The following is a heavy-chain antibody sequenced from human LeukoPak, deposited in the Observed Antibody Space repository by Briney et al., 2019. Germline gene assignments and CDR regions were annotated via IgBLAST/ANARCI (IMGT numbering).Heavy chain of an antibody. D-gene: IGHD4-17*01. CDR1: GFTFSSYA. V-gene: IGHV3-23*01. Sequence: GGSLRLSCAASGFTFSSYAMSWVRQAPGKGLEWVSAISGSGGRTYYADSVKGRFTISRDNSKNTLYLQMNSLRAEDTAVYYCAKDLIGPVTRGLFDYWGQGTLVTVSS. CDR2: ISGSGGRT. J-gene: IGHJ4*02. CDR3: AKDLIGPVTRGLFDY.